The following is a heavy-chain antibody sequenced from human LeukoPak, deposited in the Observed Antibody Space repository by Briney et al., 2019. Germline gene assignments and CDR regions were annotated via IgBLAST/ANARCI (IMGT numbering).Heavy chain of an antibody. CDR2: TYYRSQWYS. J-gene: IGHJ4*02. Sequence: SQTLSLTCAISGDSVSSDGVAWNWIRQSTSRGLEWLGRTYYRSQWYSDYAASVKSRITINPDTSKNQFFLQLNSVTPEDTAVYYCARDLYCSSYSCSFDYWGQGTLVTVSS. V-gene: IGHV6-1*01. D-gene: IGHD2-15*01. CDR1: GDSVSSDGVA. CDR3: ARDLYCSSYSCSFDY.